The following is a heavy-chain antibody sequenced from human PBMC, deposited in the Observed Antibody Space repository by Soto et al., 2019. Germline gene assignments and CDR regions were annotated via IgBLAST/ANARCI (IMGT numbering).Heavy chain of an antibody. Sequence: QLQLQESAPGLVKPSQTLSLTCTVSGGSISSGGYYWSWIRQHPGKGLEWIGYIYYSGSTYYNPSLKSRVTISVDSSKNQFSLKLSSVTAADTAVYYCARDHEYSHQFDYWGQGTLVTVSS. D-gene: IGHD5-18*01. V-gene: IGHV4-31*03. CDR1: GGSISSGGYY. CDR3: ARDHEYSHQFDY. CDR2: IYYSGST. J-gene: IGHJ4*02.